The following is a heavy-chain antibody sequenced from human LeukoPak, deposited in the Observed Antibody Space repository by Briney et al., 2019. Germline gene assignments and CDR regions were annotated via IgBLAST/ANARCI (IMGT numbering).Heavy chain of an antibody. V-gene: IGHV4-61*02. J-gene: IGHJ6*03. D-gene: IGHD2-2*01. CDR1: GGSISSGSYY. CDR2: IYTSGST. Sequence: SSQTLSLTCTVSGGSISSGSYYWSWLRQPAGKGLEWIGRIYTSGSTNYNPSLKSRVTISVDTSKNQFSLKLSSVTAADTAVYYCAREGCSSTSCYYYYYYMDVWGKGTTVTVSS. CDR3: AREGCSSTSCYYYYYYMDV.